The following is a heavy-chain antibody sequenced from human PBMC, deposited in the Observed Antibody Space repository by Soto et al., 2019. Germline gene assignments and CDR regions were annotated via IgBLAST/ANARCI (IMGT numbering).Heavy chain of an antibody. Sequence: KPSETLSLTCAVYGGSFSGYYWSWIRQPPGKGLEWIGEINHSGSTNYNPSLKSRVTISVDTSKNQFSLKLSSVTAADTAVYYCARDSSSWTYYYYGMDVWGQGTTVTVSS. D-gene: IGHD6-13*01. CDR1: GGSFSGYY. CDR2: INHSGST. J-gene: IGHJ6*02. CDR3: ARDSSSWTYYYYGMDV. V-gene: IGHV4-34*01.